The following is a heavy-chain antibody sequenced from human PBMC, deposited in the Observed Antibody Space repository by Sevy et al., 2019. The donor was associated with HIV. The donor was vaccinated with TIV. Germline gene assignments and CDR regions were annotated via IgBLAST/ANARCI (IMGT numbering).Heavy chain of an antibody. CDR2: ISDTGTST. CDR1: GFTFSTYS. Sequence: GGSLRLSCAASGFTFSTYSMTWVRQAPRKGLEWVSAISDTGTSTYYTDSVEGRFTISRDNSKSTLFLHMNSLRAEDTALYYCAKFAGDFPHFDFWGLGTLDTVSS. CDR3: AKFAGDFPHFDF. D-gene: IGHD7-27*01. V-gene: IGHV3-23*01. J-gene: IGHJ4*02.